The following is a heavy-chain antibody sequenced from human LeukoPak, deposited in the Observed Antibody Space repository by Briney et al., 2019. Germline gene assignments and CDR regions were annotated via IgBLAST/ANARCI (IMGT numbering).Heavy chain of an antibody. CDR3: ARGSSYCSSTSCYLLPN. CDR2: INPNSGGT. Sequence: ASVKVSYKASGYTFTGYYMHWVRQAPGQGLEWMGWINPNSGGTNYAQKFQGRVTMTRDTSTSTAYMELSRLRSDDTAVYYCARGSSYCSSTSCYLLPNWGQGTLVTVSS. D-gene: IGHD2-2*01. CDR1: GYTFTGYY. J-gene: IGHJ4*02. V-gene: IGHV1-2*02.